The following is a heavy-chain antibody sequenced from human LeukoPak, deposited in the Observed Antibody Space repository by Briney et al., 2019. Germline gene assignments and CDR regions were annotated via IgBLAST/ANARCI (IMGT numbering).Heavy chain of an antibody. CDR1: GFTFSSSA. Sequence: GGSLRLSCAASGFTFSSSAMSWVRQAAGKGLEWVSAISRSGDKKDYADSVKGRFTISRDNSKNTLYLQMNSLRAEDTALYYCAKVTGIVDPFQYWGQGTLVTVSS. V-gene: IGHV3-23*01. CDR3: AKVTGIVDPFQY. CDR2: ISRSGDKK. D-gene: IGHD2-15*01. J-gene: IGHJ4*02.